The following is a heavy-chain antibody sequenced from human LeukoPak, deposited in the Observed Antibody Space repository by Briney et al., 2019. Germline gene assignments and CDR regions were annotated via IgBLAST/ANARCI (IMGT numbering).Heavy chain of an antibody. V-gene: IGHV3-11*05. CDR1: GFTFSDYY. Sequence: GESRRLACAASGFTFSDYYMSWIRQAPGKGLEWVSYISSSSSYTNYADSVKGRFTISRDNAKNSLYLQMNSLRAEDTAVYYCARGSSGWYYDYWGQGTLVTVSS. D-gene: IGHD6-19*01. J-gene: IGHJ4*02. CDR2: ISSSSSYT. CDR3: ARGSSGWYYDY.